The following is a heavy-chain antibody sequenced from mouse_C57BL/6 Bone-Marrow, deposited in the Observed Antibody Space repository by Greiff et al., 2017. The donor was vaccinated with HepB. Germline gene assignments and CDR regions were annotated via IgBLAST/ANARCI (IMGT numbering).Heavy chain of an antibody. CDR3: AIIYYGPLDY. D-gene: IGHD2-1*01. Sequence: VMLVESGGGLVKPGGSLKLSCAASGFTFSDYGMHWVRQAPEKGLEWVAYISSGSSTIYYADTVKGRFTISRDNAKNTLFLQMTSLRSEDTAMYYCAIIYYGPLDYWGKGTTLTVSS. CDR1: GFTFSDYG. V-gene: IGHV5-17*01. CDR2: ISSGSSTI. J-gene: IGHJ2*01.